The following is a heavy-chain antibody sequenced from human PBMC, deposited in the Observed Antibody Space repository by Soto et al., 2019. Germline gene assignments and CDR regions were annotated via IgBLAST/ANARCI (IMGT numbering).Heavy chain of an antibody. CDR1: GFTFSGSV. Sequence: EVQLVESGGGLVQPGGSLRLSCAASGFTFSGSVMHWVRQASGKPLEWVGRIGMKSNNFATAYAASVKGRFSISRDDSENMAYLHMNSLKTEDTALYYCSRQDCSGDACLLPNWGQGTLVTVSS. CDR2: IGMKSNNFAT. V-gene: IGHV3-73*02. J-gene: IGHJ4*02. CDR3: SRQDCSGDACLLPN. D-gene: IGHD2-15*01.